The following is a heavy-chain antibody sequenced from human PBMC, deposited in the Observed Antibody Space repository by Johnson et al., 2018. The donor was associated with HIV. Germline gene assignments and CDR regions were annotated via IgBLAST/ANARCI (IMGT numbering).Heavy chain of an antibody. D-gene: IGHD3-22*01. CDR3: ARDPSYDMAHTDGFDI. CDR2: IRSKAYGGTT. V-gene: IGHV3-71*02. J-gene: IGHJ3*02. Sequence: VQLVESGGGLVKPGGSLRLSCAASGFTFSDYYMSWIRQAPGKGLEWVGFIRSKAYGGTTEYAASVKGRFTISRDDSKSIAYLQMNSLRAEDTAVYYCARDPSYDMAHTDGFDIWGQGTMVTVSS. CDR1: GFTFSDYY.